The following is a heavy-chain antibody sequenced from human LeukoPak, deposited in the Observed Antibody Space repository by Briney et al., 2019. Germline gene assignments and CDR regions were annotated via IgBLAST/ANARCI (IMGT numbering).Heavy chain of an antibody. D-gene: IGHD4-17*01. J-gene: IGHJ4*02. CDR3: ARAPGDYENY. Sequence: GGSLRLSCAASGFTFSNYGMHWVRQAPGKGLEWVAFVRYDESTKFYADSVKGRFTISRDNSKTTLYLQMNSLRAEDTAVYYCARAPGDYENYWGQGTLVTVSS. CDR2: VRYDESTK. V-gene: IGHV3-30*02. CDR1: GFTFSNYG.